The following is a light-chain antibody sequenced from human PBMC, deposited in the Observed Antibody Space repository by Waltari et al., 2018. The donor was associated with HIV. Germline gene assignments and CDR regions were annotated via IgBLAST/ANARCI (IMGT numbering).Light chain of an antibody. CDR1: GSSVGRSY. Sequence: SVVTEAARAAGSPGQGVSISGVGDGSSVGRSYVYWYQRLPGPAPEVLICWNNQRPSGVPDRFSGSKSGASASLTISGLRSADEAVYFCATWDGSLKVFGGGTKLTVL. CDR3: ATWDGSLKV. J-gene: IGLJ3*02. CDR2: WNN. V-gene: IGLV1-47*01.